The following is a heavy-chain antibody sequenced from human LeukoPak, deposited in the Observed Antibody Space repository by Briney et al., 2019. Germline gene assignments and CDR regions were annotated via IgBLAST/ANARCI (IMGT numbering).Heavy chain of an antibody. CDR2: ISWDSGNS. Sequence: GGPLRLSCAASGFTFKDYAMHWVRQAPGKGLEWVALISWDSGNSYYADSVKGRFTIARDNSKNSLSLQMNSLRPEDTALYYCAKGPGAAVAKRYIQHWGQGTLVTVSS. J-gene: IGHJ1*01. V-gene: IGHV3-43D*03. D-gene: IGHD6-19*01. CDR1: GFTFKDYA. CDR3: AKGPGAAVAKRYIQH.